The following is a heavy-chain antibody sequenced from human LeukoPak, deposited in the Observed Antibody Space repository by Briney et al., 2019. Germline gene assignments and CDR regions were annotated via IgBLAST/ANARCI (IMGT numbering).Heavy chain of an antibody. CDR3: ASPRDVAVVVGATAGYFDL. V-gene: IGHV4-38-2*02. Sequence: SETLPLTCTVSGYSITSGYYWGWIRQPPGKRLEWIGSIYPSGSIFYNPSLKSRVTMSADTSRNQFYLKLDSMTAADTAVYYCASPRDVAVVVGATAGYFDLWGRGTLVTVSS. CDR2: IYPSGSI. CDR1: GYSITSGYY. D-gene: IGHD2-15*01. J-gene: IGHJ2*01.